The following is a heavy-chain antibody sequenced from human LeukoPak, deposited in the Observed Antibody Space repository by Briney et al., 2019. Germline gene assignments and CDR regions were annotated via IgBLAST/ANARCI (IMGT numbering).Heavy chain of an antibody. J-gene: IGHJ4*02. CDR2: IYPNNSDS. CDR1: GYTFTNYW. CDR3: ALSNEAFDSAGYFDY. V-gene: IGHV5-51*01. Sequence: GASLKISCKGSGYTFTNYWVGWVRQMPGKGLEWMGTIYPNNSDSRYNPSFRGQVTISVDRSITTAYLLWKSLKASDTAIYYCALSNEAFDSAGYFDYWGQGILVTVSS. D-gene: IGHD3-22*01.